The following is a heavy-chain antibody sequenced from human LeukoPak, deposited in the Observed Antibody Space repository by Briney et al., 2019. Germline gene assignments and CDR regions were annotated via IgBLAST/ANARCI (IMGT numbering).Heavy chain of an antibody. Sequence: GESLTLSCAASGFTVSSNYMSWVRRPPGKGLEWVAVIYSGGSTYYADSVKGRFTISRHNSKNTLYLQMNSLRAEDTAVYYCARGRVAAAGTWYYYYGMDVWGQGTTVTVSS. J-gene: IGHJ6*02. CDR3: ARGRVAAAGTWYYYYGMDV. V-gene: IGHV3-53*04. D-gene: IGHD6-13*01. CDR1: GFTVSSNY. CDR2: IYSGGST.